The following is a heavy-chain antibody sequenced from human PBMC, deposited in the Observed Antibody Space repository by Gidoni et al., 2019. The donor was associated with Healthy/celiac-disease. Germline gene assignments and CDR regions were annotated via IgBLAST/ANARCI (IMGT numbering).Heavy chain of an antibody. J-gene: IGHJ2*01. V-gene: IGHV3-30-3*01. CDR1: GFTFSSYA. CDR2: ISYDGSNK. CDR3: ARHAPGIAVAGYDWYFDL. D-gene: IGHD6-19*01. Sequence: QVQLVESGGGVVQPGRSLRLSCAASGFTFSSYAMHWVRQAPGKGLEWVAVISYDGSNKYYADSVKGRFTISRDNSKNTLYLQMNSLRAEDTAVYYCARHAPGIAVAGYDWYFDLWGRGTLVTVSS.